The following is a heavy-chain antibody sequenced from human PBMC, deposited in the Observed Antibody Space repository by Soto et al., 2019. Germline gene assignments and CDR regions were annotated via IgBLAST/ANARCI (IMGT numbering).Heavy chain of an antibody. CDR2: IYWDDDQ. CDR1: GFSLTADGVG. V-gene: IGHV2-5*02. J-gene: IGHJ3*01. Sequence: QITLKESGPTLVKPTQTLTLTCTFSGFSLTADGVGVGWSRQPPGKALEWLALIYWDDDQRYSPSLKPRLTITKHTSKPQVVLTMTNIDTLDTGTYYCAHAYGGTSWPNDAFDVWGQVTVVTVSS. CDR3: AHAYGGTSWPNDAFDV. D-gene: IGHD4-17*01.